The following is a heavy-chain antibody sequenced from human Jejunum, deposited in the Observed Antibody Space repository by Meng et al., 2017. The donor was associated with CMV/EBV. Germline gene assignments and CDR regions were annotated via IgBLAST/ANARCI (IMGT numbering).Heavy chain of an antibody. V-gene: IGHV3-30*02. J-gene: IGHJ4*02. CDR3: TKGGFDS. CDR2: IRHDGSED. D-gene: IGHD2-15*01. CDR1: GFPFNIYD. Sequence: QVHVVGSGGGVCQPGGSLRLSCVTSGFPFNIYDMHWVRQAPGKGLDWVTCIRHDGSEDFYVDSVKGRFTISRDNSKNTLYLQMNSLRVDDSALYYCTKGGFDSWGQGTLVTVSS.